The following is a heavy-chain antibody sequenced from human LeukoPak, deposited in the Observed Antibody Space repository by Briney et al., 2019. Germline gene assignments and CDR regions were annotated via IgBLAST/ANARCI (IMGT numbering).Heavy chain of an antibody. V-gene: IGHV1-2*02. CDR2: INPNSGGT. J-gene: IGHJ6*03. CDR1: GYTFTGYY. Sequence: GASVKVSCKASGYTFTGYYMHWVRQAPAQGLEWMGWINPNSGGTNYAQKFQGRVTMARDTSISTAYMELSRLRPDDTAVYYCARDKEYYDSSGYQYYYYMDVWGKGTTVTVSS. CDR3: ARDKEYYDSSGYQYYYYMDV. D-gene: IGHD3-22*01.